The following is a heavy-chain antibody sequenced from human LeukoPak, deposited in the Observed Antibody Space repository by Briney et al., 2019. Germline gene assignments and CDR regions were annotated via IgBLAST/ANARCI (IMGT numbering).Heavy chain of an antibody. CDR1: GGAISSHD. J-gene: IGHJ6*03. D-gene: IGHD5-12*01. CDR2: IYYSGST. V-gene: IGHV4-59*11. CDR3: ARVSGYDFTYYYMDV. Sequence: PAETLSLTCTVWGGAISSHDWSWIRQPPGKGLEWIGYIYYSGSTNYNPSLKSRVTISVDTSKNQFSLKLSSVTAADTAVYYCARVSGYDFTYYYMDVWGKGTTVTVSS.